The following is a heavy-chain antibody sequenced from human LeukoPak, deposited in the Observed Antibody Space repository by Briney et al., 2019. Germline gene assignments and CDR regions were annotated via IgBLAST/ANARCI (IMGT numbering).Heavy chain of an antibody. J-gene: IGHJ4*02. V-gene: IGHV3-48*04. Sequence: GSLRLSCAASGFTFSSYSMNWVRQAPGKGLEGVSYISSSSSTIYYADSAKGRFTISRDNAKNSLYLQMNSLRAEDTAVYYCARWGDSEMATIPFDYWGQGTLVTVSS. D-gene: IGHD5-24*01. CDR1: GFTFSSYS. CDR3: ARWGDSEMATIPFDY. CDR2: ISSSSSTI.